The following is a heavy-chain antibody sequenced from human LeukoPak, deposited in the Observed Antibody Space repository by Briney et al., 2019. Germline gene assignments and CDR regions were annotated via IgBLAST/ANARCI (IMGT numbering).Heavy chain of an antibody. CDR3: ARSDSSGYYYPD. Sequence: SETLSLTCTVSGGSISSGGHYWSWIRQHPGKGLEWIGYIYYSGSTYYNPSLKSRVTISVDASKNQFSLKPSSVTAADTAVYYCARSDSSGYYYPDWGQGTPVTVSS. D-gene: IGHD3-22*01. CDR2: IYYSGST. CDR1: GGSISSGGHY. J-gene: IGHJ4*02. V-gene: IGHV4-31*03.